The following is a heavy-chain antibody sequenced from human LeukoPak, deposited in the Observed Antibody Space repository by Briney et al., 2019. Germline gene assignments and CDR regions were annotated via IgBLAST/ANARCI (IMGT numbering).Heavy chain of an antibody. CDR3: AQTYYYDSRNSYYFDY. D-gene: IGHD3-22*01. V-gene: IGHV2-70*04. CDR1: GFSLSTSGMR. J-gene: IGHJ4*02. Sequence: KESGPALVKPTQTLTLTWTFSGFSLSTSGMRVSWIRQPPGKALEWLARIDWDDDKFYSTSLKTRLTISKDTSKNQVVLTMTNMDPVDTATYYCAQTYYYDSRNSYYFDYWGQGTLVTVSS. CDR2: IDWDDDK.